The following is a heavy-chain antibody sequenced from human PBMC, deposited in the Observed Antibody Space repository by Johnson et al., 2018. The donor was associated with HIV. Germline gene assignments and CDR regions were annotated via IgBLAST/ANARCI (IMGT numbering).Heavy chain of an antibody. CDR3: ARDLYHDAFDI. CDR2: ISYDGSNT. CDR1: GFTFSSYA. J-gene: IGHJ3*02. Sequence: QVQLVESGGGVVQPGRSLRLSCAASGFTFSSYAMHWVRQAPGKGLEWVAVISYDGSNTYYADSVKGRFTISSDNSKNTLYLQMNSLRAEDTAVYYCARDLYHDAFDIWGQGTMVTVSS. D-gene: IGHD2-2*01. V-gene: IGHV3-30*04.